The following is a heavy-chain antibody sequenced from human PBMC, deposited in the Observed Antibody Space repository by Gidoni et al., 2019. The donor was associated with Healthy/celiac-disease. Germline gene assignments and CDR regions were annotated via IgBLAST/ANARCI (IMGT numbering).Heavy chain of an antibody. CDR1: GGSFSGYY. CDR2: INHSGST. J-gene: IGHJ6*02. CDR3: ARTDFCSGGSCYNYYYYGMDV. Sequence: QVQLQQWGAGLLKPSETLSLTCAVYGGSFSGYYWSWIRQPPGKGLEWIGEINHSGSTNYNPSRKSRVTISVDTSKNQFSLKLSSVTAADTAVYYCARTDFCSGGSCYNYYYYGMDVWSQGTTVTVSS. D-gene: IGHD2-15*01. V-gene: IGHV4-34*01.